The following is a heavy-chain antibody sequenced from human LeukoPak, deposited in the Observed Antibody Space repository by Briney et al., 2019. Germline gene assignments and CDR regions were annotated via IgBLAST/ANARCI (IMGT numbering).Heavy chain of an antibody. CDR2: ISPTGSTT. CDR3: ARTGKGGSYSDY. V-gene: IGHV3-74*01. J-gene: IGHJ4*02. Sequence: GGSLRLSCTASGFSFSGHWMHWARQLPGKGLVWVSRISPTGSTTSYADSVKGRFTISRDNSKNTLFLQMNSLRAEDTAVYYCARTGKGGSYSDYWGQGTLVTVSS. CDR1: GFSFSGHW. D-gene: IGHD1-26*01.